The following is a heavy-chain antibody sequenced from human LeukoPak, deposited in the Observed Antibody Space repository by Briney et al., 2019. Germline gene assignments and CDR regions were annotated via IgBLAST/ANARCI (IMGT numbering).Heavy chain of an antibody. CDR3: ARRGSGGRALDI. J-gene: IGHJ3*02. Sequence: SETLSLTCSVSGGSISSSTYYWGWIRQPPGKGLEWIGSIYYSGSVNYNPSLKTRVTISADTSKNQLSLKLTSVTAADTALYYCARRGSGGRALDIWGQGTMVTVSS. CDR1: GGSISSSTYY. V-gene: IGHV4-39*01. D-gene: IGHD3-10*01. CDR2: IYYSGSV.